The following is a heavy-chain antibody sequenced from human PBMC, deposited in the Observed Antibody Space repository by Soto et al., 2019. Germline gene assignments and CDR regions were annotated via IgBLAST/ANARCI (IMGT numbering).Heavy chain of an antibody. V-gene: IGHV4-4*02. D-gene: IGHD6-19*01. J-gene: IGHJ4*02. CDR3: ARSFGWYAIDH. CDR2: IHHSGST. CDR1: SASIITEQR. Sequence: QMQLQESGPGLVKPSETLSLTCAVSSASIITEQRWTWVRQPPGKGLEWIGEIHHSGSTNNNPSLRSRVTMPGDNSKNQFSLNLNSVTAADTALYYCARSFGWYAIDHWGQGTLVIVSS.